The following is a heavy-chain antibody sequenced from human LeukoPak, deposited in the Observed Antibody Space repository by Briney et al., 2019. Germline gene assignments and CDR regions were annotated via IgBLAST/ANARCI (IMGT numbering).Heavy chain of an antibody. J-gene: IGHJ4*02. CDR2: ISAYNGDI. CDR1: GYTLTGYY. D-gene: IGHD3-9*01. Sequence: ASVKVSCKASGYTLTGYYIHWVRQAPGQGLEWMGWISAYNGDIKYAQKYQGRVTMTTDTSTATAYMDLRSLRSDDTAVYYCARDRRNYDILTGYYPIDFWGQGTLVTVSS. V-gene: IGHV1-18*04. CDR3: ARDRRNYDILTGYYPIDF.